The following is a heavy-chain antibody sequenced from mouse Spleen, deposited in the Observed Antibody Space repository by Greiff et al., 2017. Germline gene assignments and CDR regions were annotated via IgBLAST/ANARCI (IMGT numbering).Heavy chain of an antibody. CDR2: IYPGSGST. CDR3: ARDTTNGYFDV. V-gene: IGHV1-77*01. J-gene: IGHJ1*01. Sequence: VQLVESGPELVKPGASVKMSCKASGYTFTDYVISWVKQRTGQGLEWIGEIYPGSGSTYYNEKFKGKATLTADKSSNTAYMQLSSLTSEDSAVYFCARDTTNGYFDVWGAGTTVTVSS. D-gene: IGHD1-1*01. CDR1: GYTFTDYV.